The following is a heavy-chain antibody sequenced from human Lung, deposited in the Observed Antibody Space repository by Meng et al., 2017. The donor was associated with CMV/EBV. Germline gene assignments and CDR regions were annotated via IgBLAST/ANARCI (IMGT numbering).Heavy chain of an antibody. CDR2: IIPIFGTA. D-gene: IGHD3-22*01. CDR1: GGTFSSYA. V-gene: IGHV1-69*05. Sequence: SVXVSXXASGGTFSSYAISWVRQAPGQGLEWMGGIIPIFGTANYAQKFQGRVTITTDESTSTAYMELSSLRSEDTAVYYCATDYDSSGYYQYWGQGTLVXVSS. J-gene: IGHJ4*02. CDR3: ATDYDSSGYYQY.